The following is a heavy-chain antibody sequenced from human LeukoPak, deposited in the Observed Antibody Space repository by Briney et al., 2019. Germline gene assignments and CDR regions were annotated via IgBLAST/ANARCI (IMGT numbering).Heavy chain of an antibody. CDR1: GFTFSSYA. Sequence: GGSLRLSCAASGFTFSSYAMSWVRQAPGKGLEWVSAISGSGGSTYYADSVKGRFTISRDNSKNTLFLQMDTLRSEDTAIYYCAKEYSAAAGNSNGYFVYWGQGALVTVTS. CDR3: AKEYSAAAGNSNGYFVY. V-gene: IGHV3-23*01. CDR2: ISGSGGST. J-gene: IGHJ4*02. D-gene: IGHD6-13*01.